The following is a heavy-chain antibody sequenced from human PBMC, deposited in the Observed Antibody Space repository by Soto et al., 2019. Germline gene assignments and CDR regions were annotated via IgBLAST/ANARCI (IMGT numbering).Heavy chain of an antibody. Sequence: GASVKVSCKASGGTFSSYAISWVRQAPGQGLEWMGGIIPIFGTANYAQKFQGRVTITADKSTSTAYMELSSLRSEDTAAYYCAMRRLSGYCSSTSCYTYYYYGMDVWGQGTTVTVSS. D-gene: IGHD2-2*01. J-gene: IGHJ6*02. CDR1: GGTFSSYA. V-gene: IGHV1-69*06. CDR2: IIPIFGTA. CDR3: AMRRLSGYCSSTSCYTYYYYGMDV.